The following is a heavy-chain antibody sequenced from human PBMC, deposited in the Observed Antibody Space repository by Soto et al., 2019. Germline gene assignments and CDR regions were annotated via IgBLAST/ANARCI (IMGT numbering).Heavy chain of an antibody. D-gene: IGHD2-8*02. CDR3: ARSWGGSFLFRWMDP. V-gene: IGHV4-30-4*08. CDR2: TFYSGST. J-gene: IGHJ5*02. Sequence: QVQLQESGPGLVKPSQTLSLTCTVSGGSITRGDYYWNWIRQAPGKGLEWIGYTFYSGSTSKNPSLKSRVTISVDTSKNQFSLRLTSVTAADTAVYYCARSWGGSFLFRWMDPWGQGTLVTVSS. CDR1: GGSITRGDYY.